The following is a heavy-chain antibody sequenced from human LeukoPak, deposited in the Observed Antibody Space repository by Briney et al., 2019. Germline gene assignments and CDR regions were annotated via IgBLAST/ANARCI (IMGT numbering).Heavy chain of an antibody. J-gene: IGHJ4*02. CDR3: ARVNYDILTGPYFDY. CDR1: GGSISSYY. D-gene: IGHD3-9*01. CDR2: IYYSGST. Sequence: ASETLSLTCTVSGGSISSYYWSWIRQPPGKGLEWIGYIYYSGSTNYNPSLKSRVTISVDTSKNQFSLKLSSVTAADTAVYYCARVNYDILTGPYFDYWGQGTLVTVSP. V-gene: IGHV4-59*01.